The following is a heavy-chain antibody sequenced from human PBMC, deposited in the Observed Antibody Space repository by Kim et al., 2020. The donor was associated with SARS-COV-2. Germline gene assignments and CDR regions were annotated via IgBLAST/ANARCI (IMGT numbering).Heavy chain of an antibody. Sequence: GGSLRLSCAASGFNFNSYGMHWVRQAPGKGLEWVAVIIHDGSQKFYTDSAKGRFTISRDNSKNTLSLQMNSLRAEDTAVYYCAKGDHWLGPCHSWGQGTLVTVSS. CDR1: GFNFNSYG. J-gene: IGHJ4*02. CDR3: AKGDHWLGPCHS. V-gene: IGHV3-30*18. CDR2: IIHDGSQK. D-gene: IGHD6-19*01.